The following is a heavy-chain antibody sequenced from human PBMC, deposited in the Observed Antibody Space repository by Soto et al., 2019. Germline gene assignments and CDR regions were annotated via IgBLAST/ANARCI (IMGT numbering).Heavy chain of an antibody. CDR2: ISGGANTI. CDR1: GFTLSDYY. Sequence: PGGSLRLSCAASGFTLSDYYMSWIRQAPGKGLEWVSYISGGANTIYYADSVRGLFTISRDNAKKSLYLQMNSLRAEDTAVYYCARTLFWSGYSFDYWGQGTLVTVSS. D-gene: IGHD3-3*01. J-gene: IGHJ4*01. CDR3: ARTLFWSGYSFDY. V-gene: IGHV3-11*01.